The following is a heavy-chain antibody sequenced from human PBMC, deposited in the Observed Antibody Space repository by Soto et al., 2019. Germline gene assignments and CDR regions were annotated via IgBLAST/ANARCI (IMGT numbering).Heavy chain of an antibody. CDR3: ARDNYGETVYYFDY. CDR2: ISAYNGNT. D-gene: IGHD4-17*01. CDR1: GYTFTSYG. J-gene: IGHJ4*02. Sequence: QVQLVQSGTEVKKPGASVKVSCKASGYTFTSYGISWVRQAPGQGLEWMGWISAYNGNTDYAQILQGRVTMTTDTSTSTAYMELMSLRSDDTAVYYCARDNYGETVYYFDYWGQGTLVTVSS. V-gene: IGHV1-18*01.